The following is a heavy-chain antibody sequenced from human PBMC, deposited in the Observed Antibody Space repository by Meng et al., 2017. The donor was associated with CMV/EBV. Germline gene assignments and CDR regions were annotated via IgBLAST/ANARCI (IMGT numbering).Heavy chain of an antibody. V-gene: IGHV3-23*03. Sequence: LSLTCAASGFPFSSYAMSWVRQAPGKGLEWVSVIYSGGSSTYYADSVKGRFTISRDNSKNTLYLQMNSLRAEDTAVYYCAKFYAAGLWYYYGMDVWGQGTTVTVSS. J-gene: IGHJ6*02. CDR3: AKFYAAGLWYYYGMDV. D-gene: IGHD6-13*01. CDR1: GFPFSSYA. CDR2: IYSGGSST.